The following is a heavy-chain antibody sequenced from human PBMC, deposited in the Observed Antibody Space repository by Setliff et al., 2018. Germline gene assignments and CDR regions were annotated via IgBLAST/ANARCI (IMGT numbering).Heavy chain of an antibody. CDR2: INHSGST. V-gene: IGHV4-34*01. Sequence: PSETLSLTCAVYGGSFSGYYWSWIRQPPGKGLEWIGEINHSGSTNYNPSLKSRVTISVDTSKNQFSLKLSSVTAADTAVYYCARLGGSSGYQGWFDPWGQGTLVTVSS. J-gene: IGHJ5*02. CDR3: ARLGGSSGYQGWFDP. D-gene: IGHD3-22*01. CDR1: GGSFSGYY.